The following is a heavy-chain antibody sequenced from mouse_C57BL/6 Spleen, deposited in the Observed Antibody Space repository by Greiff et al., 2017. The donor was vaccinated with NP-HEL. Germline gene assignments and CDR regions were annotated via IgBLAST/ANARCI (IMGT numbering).Heavy chain of an antibody. CDR3: ASYDYDGAWFAY. V-gene: IGHV14-2*01. CDR1: GFNIKDYY. J-gene: IGHJ3*01. D-gene: IGHD2-4*01. CDR2: IDPEDGET. Sequence: EVMLVESGAELVKPGASVKLSCTASGFNIKDYYMHWVKQRTEQGLEWIGRIDPEDGETKYAPKFQGKATITADTSSNPAYLQLSSLTSEDTAVYYCASYDYDGAWFAYWGQGTLVTVSA.